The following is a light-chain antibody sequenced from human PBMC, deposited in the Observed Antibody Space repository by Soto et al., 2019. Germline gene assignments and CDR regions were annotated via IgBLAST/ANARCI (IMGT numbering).Light chain of an antibody. J-gene: IGKJ1*01. CDR3: QQSYSSPPT. CDR2: KAS. Sequence: DIQMTQSPSTLSASVGDRVTITFRASQSISSWLAWYQQKPGKAPKLLIYKASSLESGVPSRFSGSRSGPDFTLTISSLQPEDFATYYCQQSYSSPPTFGQGTKVDIK. CDR1: QSISSW. V-gene: IGKV1-5*03.